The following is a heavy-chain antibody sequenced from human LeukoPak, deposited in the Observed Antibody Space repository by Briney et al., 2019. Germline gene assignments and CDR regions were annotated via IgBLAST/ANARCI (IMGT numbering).Heavy chain of an antibody. Sequence: ASVKVSCKASGYTFTIYYIHWVRQAPGQGLEWMGIINPSGGSTSYAQKFQGRVTMTRDMSTSTVYMELSSLRSEDTAVYYCARVSGGDAFDIWGQGTMVTVSS. J-gene: IGHJ3*02. CDR1: GYTFTIYY. CDR3: ARVSGGDAFDI. V-gene: IGHV1-46*01. CDR2: INPSGGST. D-gene: IGHD3-16*01.